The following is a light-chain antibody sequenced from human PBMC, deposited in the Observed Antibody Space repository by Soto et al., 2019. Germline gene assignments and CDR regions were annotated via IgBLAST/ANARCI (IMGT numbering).Light chain of an antibody. V-gene: IGKV3D-20*01. Sequence: EIVLTQSPATLSLSPGARATLSFGASQSVSSSYVAWYQQKPGLAPRLLIYDASSRATGMPDRFGCSGSGTYFTLNIGSLEPEDFAVYYCQHYGNSPYTFGQGTKLEIK. J-gene: IGKJ2*01. CDR2: DAS. CDR1: QSVSSSY. CDR3: QHYGNSPYT.